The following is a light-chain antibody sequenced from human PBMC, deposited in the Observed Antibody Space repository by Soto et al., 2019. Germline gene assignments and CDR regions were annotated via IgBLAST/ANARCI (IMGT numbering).Light chain of an antibody. Sequence: DIQMTQSPSSLSASLGDRVTITCRASQSISSYLNWYQQKPGKAPKLLIYAASSLQSGVPSRFSGSGSGTDFTLTISSLQPEDFATYSCQQSYNSPQTFGRGTKVDIK. CDR1: QSISSY. V-gene: IGKV1-39*01. J-gene: IGKJ1*01. CDR3: QQSYNSPQT. CDR2: AAS.